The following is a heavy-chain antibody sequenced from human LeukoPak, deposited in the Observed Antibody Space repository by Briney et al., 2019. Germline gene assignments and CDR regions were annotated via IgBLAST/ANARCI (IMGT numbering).Heavy chain of an antibody. CDR2: INHSGST. CDR1: GGSFSGYY. CDR3: AREYSGSYWRFDY. J-gene: IGHJ4*02. V-gene: IGHV4-34*01. D-gene: IGHD1-26*01. Sequence: SETLSLTCAVYGGSFSGYYWSWIRQPPGKGLEWIGEINHSGSTNYNPSLKSRVTISVDTSKNQFSLKLSSVTAADTAVYYCAREYSGSYWRFDYWGQGTLVTVSS.